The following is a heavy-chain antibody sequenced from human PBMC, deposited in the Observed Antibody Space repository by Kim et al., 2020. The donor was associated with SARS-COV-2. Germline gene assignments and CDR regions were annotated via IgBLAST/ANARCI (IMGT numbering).Heavy chain of an antibody. CDR3: AGMTGRTGLFDP. D-gene: IGHD1-20*01. CDR2: IYTSGST. V-gene: IGHV4-61*02. Sequence: SETLSLTCTVSGGSISSGSYYWNWIRQPAGKGLEWIGRIYTSGSTNYNPSLKSRVTISVDTSKKQFSLRLNSVTAADTAVYYCAGMTGRTGLFDPWGQGTLVADYS. J-gene: IGHJ5*02. CDR1: GGSISSGSYY.